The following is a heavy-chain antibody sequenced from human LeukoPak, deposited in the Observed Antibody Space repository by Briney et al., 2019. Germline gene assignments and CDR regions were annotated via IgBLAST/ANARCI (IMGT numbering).Heavy chain of an antibody. CDR3: VRLRHSGYDGEDAFDI. D-gene: IGHD5-12*01. V-gene: IGHV1-2*02. CDR1: GYTFTGYY. Sequence: ASVKVSCKASGYTFTGYYMHWVRQAPGQGLEWMGWINPNSGGTNYAQKFQGRVTMTRDTSISTAYMELSRLRSDDTAVYYCVRLRHSGYDGEDAFDIWGQGTMVTVSS. CDR2: INPNSGGT. J-gene: IGHJ3*02.